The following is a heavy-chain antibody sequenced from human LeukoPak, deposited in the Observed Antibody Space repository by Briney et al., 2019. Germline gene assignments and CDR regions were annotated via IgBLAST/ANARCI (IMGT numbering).Heavy chain of an antibody. Sequence: KPSETLSLTCTVSGGSISSGSYCWSWIRQPAGKGLEWIGRIYTSGSTNYNPSLKSRVTISVDTSKNQFSLKLSSVTAADTAVYYCAITTFKGRGLDYWGQGTLVTVSS. D-gene: IGHD1-14*01. J-gene: IGHJ4*02. CDR1: GGSISSGSYC. CDR3: AITTFKGRGLDY. CDR2: IYTSGST. V-gene: IGHV4-61*02.